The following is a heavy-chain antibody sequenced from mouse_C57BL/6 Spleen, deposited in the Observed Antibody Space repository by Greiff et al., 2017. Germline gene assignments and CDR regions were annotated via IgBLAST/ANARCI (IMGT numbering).Heavy chain of an antibody. J-gene: IGHJ1*03. CDR2: IYPGDGDT. V-gene: IGHV1-82*01. CDR1: GYAFSSSW. D-gene: IGHD2-4*01. CDR3: ARAEDYDYDGWYCDV. Sequence: VHLVESGPELVKPGASVKISCKASGYAFSSSWMNWVKQRPGKGLEWIGRIYPGDGDTNYNGKFKGKATLTADKSSSTAYMQLSSLTSEDSAVYVCARAEDYDYDGWYCDVWGTGTTVTVSS.